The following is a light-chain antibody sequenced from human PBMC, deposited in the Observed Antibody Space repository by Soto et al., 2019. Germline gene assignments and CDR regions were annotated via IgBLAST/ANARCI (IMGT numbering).Light chain of an antibody. CDR2: KDS. V-gene: IGLV3-25*03. CDR1: ALPKQY. Sequence: SYELTHPPSVSVSPGQTARITCSGDALPKQYAYWYQQKPGQAPVLVIYKDSERPSGIPERFSGSSSGTTVTLTISGVQAEDEADYYCQSADSSGTTPVVFGGGTKLTVL. CDR3: QSADSSGTTPVV. J-gene: IGLJ2*01.